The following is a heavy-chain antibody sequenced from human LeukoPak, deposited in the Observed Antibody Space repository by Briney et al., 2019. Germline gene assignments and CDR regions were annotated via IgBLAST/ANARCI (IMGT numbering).Heavy chain of an antibody. D-gene: IGHD3-22*01. CDR3: ARASSGLVNY. V-gene: IGHV3-21*01. CDR1: GFTFSSYS. J-gene: IGHJ4*02. Sequence: GGSLRLSCAASGFTFSSYSMNWVRQAPGKGLEWVSSISSSSSYIYYADSVKGRFTISRDNAKNSLYLQMNSLRAEDTTVYYCARASSGLVNYWGQGTLVTVSS. CDR2: ISSSSSYI.